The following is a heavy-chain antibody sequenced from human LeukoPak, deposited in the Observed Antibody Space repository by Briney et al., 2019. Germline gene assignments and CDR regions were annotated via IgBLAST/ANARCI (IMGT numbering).Heavy chain of an antibody. D-gene: IGHD6-25*01. CDR3: ARSAIDAFDI. Sequence: SSETLSLTCTVSGGSISSSSSYYWGWIRQPPGKGREWIGSVYYSGITYYNPSLKSRVTISVDMSNNQFSLKLSSVTAADTAVYYCARSAIDAFDIWGQGTMVTVSS. V-gene: IGHV4-39*01. J-gene: IGHJ3*02. CDR1: GGSISSSSSYY. CDR2: VYYSGIT.